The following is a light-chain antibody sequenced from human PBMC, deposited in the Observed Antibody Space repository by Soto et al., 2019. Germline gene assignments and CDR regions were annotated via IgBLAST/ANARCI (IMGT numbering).Light chain of an antibody. J-gene: IGLJ1*01. CDR2: EVY. Sequence: QSVLSQPPSASGSPGQSVTLSFPGNSRYVRRYNYVSWYQQYPSQPPQLIIYEVYKRPSGVPDRFSGSKSGTTAALTVSGLQAEDESDYYCSSYVGTNSYVFGTGTKVTVL. CDR3: SSYVGTNSYV. V-gene: IGLV2-8*01. CDR1: SRYVRRYNY.